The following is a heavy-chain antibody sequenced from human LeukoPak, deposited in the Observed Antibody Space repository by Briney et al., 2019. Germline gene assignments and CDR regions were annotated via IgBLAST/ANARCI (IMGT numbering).Heavy chain of an antibody. D-gene: IGHD2-15*01. CDR1: GFSFSNYW. CDR2: IKQDGSEK. Sequence: GGSLRLSCAASGFSFSNYWMNWVRQAPGKGLEWVAIIKQDGSEKLYVDSVKGRFTISRDNAKNTLYLQMNSLRAEGTAVYYCAGGAGWTIDYWGPGTLVTVSS. CDR3: AGGAGWTIDY. V-gene: IGHV3-7*01. J-gene: IGHJ4*02.